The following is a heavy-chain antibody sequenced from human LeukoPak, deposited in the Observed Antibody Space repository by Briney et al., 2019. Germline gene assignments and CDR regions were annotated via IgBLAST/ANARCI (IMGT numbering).Heavy chain of an antibody. V-gene: IGHV3-53*01. D-gene: IGHD3-10*01. CDR3: ARAKPKNMVRGLIMRRESRYYFDY. J-gene: IGHJ4*02. Sequence: PGGSLRLSCAGSGFTFSNAWMSWVRQAPGKGLEWVSVIYSGGSTYYADSVKGRFTISRDNSKSTCYIQMNSLRAEDTAVYYCARAKPKNMVRGLIMRRESRYYFDYWGQGTLVTVSS. CDR1: GFTFSNAW. CDR2: IYSGGST.